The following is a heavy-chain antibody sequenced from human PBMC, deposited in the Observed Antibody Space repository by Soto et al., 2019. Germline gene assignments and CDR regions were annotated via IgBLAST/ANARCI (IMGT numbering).Heavy chain of an antibody. J-gene: IGHJ6*02. CDR3: ARDGLYYYDSSGYNYGMDV. CDR1: GFTFSSHS. CDR2: IWYDGSNK. D-gene: IGHD3-22*01. Sequence: PGGSLRLSCAASGFTFSSHSMNWVPQSPGKGLEWVAVIWYDGSNKYYADSVKGRFTISRDNSKNTLYLQMNSLRAEDTAVYYCARDGLYYYDSSGYNYGMDVWGQGTTVTVS. V-gene: IGHV3-33*08.